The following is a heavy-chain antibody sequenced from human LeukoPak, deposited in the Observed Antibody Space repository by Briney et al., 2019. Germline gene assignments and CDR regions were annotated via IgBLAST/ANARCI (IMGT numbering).Heavy chain of an antibody. V-gene: IGHV1-3*01. CDR3: ARDSGGTGYSSSRYVFSAFDI. CDR1: GYTFTSYA. Sequence: ASVKVSCKASGYTFTSYAMHWVRQAPGQRLEWMGWINAGNGNTKYSQKFQGRVTMTRNTSISTAYMELSSLRSEDTAVYYCARDSGGTGYSSSRYVFSAFDIWGQGTMVTVSS. CDR2: INAGNGNT. J-gene: IGHJ3*02. D-gene: IGHD6-13*01.